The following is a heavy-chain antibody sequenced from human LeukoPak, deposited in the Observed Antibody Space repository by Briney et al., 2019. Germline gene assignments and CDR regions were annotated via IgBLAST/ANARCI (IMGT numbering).Heavy chain of an antibody. CDR2: IKQDGSEK. J-gene: IGHJ4*02. CDR3: AAGALIQRWPGGDY. Sequence: PGGSLRLSCAASGFTFSSYWMHWVRQVPGKGLEWVANIKQDGSEKYYVDSVKGRFTISRDNAKNSLYLQMNSLRAEDTAVYYCAAGALIQRWPGGDYWGQGTLVTVSS. D-gene: IGHD5-18*01. CDR1: GFTFSSYW. V-gene: IGHV3-7*01.